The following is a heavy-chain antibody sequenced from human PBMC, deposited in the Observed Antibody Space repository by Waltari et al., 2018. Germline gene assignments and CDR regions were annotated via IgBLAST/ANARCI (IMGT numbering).Heavy chain of an antibody. D-gene: IGHD3-22*01. CDR1: GFTVSSNY. Sequence: EVQLVESGGGLIQPGGSLRLSCAASGFTVSSNYMSWVPQAPGKGREWVSLMYSGGSTIYADSVKCRFTISRDESRNTLYLQMNSLRAEDTAVYYCARETYYDRSGYFRLGAFDIWGQGTVVTVSS. CDR3: ARETYYDRSGYFRLGAFDI. CDR2: MYSGGST. V-gene: IGHV3-53*01. J-gene: IGHJ3*02.